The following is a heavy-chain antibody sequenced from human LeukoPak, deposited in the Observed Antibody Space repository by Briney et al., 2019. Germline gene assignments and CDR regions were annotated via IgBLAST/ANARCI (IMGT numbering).Heavy chain of an antibody. D-gene: IGHD4-17*01. CDR2: IRHDESNN. CDR1: GFTFSIYG. CDR3: ARGDDYGDL. Sequence: GGSLRLSCAASGFTFSIYGMHWVRQAPGKGLEWVAFIRHDESNNYYADSVKGRFTISRDTSNNTLYLQLNSLRAEDTAVYYCARGDDYGDLWGQGTLVTVSS. J-gene: IGHJ5*02. V-gene: IGHV3-30*02.